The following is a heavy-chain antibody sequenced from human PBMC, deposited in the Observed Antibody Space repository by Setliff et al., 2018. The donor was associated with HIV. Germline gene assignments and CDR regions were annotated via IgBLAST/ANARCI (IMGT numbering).Heavy chain of an antibody. J-gene: IGHJ6*03. CDR3: ARHPRHYNILTGYRYYYMDV. CDR2: IYLSGST. V-gene: IGHV4-39*01. D-gene: IGHD3-9*01. Sequence: PSETLSLTCAVSGVSISSSSYFWGWIRRPPGTGLDWIGSIYLSGSTYYNPSLESRVTISMDTSKNQFSLKLTSVTAADTAVYYCARHPRHYNILTGYRYYYMDVWGKGTTVTSP. CDR1: GVSISSSSYF.